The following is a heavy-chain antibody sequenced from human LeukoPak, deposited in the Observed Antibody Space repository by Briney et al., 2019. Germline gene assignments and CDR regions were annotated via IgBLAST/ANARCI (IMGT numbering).Heavy chain of an antibody. J-gene: IGHJ3*02. Sequence: PGGSLRLSCAASGFNFSSYGMHWVRQAPGKGLEGVTLIWYDGSKKYYADYVKGRFTISRDNSKNTLYLQMNSLRAEDTAVYYCARPTTVTTSDAFDIWGQGTMVTVSS. CDR2: IWYDGSKK. CDR3: ARPTTVTTSDAFDI. V-gene: IGHV3-33*01. CDR1: GFNFSSYG. D-gene: IGHD4-17*01.